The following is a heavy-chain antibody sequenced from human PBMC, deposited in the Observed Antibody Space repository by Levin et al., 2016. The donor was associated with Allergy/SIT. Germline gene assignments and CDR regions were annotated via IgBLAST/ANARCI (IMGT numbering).Heavy chain of an antibody. Sequence: SETLSLTCAVSGYSISSGYYWGWIRQPPGKGLEWIGSIYHSGSTYYNPSLKSRVTISVDTSKNQFSLKLSSVTAADTAVYYCARDTPYGLAPPNFDIWGQGTMVTVSS. D-gene: IGHD3-3*02. J-gene: IGHJ3*02. V-gene: IGHV4-38-2*02. CDR3: ARDTPYGLAPPNFDI. CDR1: GYSISSGYY. CDR2: IYHSGST.